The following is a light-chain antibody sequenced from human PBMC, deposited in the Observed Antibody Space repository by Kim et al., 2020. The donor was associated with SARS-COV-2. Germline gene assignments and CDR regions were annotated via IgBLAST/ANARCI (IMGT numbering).Light chain of an antibody. Sequence: SYELTQPPSVSVSPGQTASITCSGDKLGDKYACWYQQRPGQSPVLIIYQDKQRPSGIPERFSGSNSGNTATLTISGTQAMDEADYYCQAWDSSTVVFGGG. CDR1: KLGDKY. CDR3: QAWDSSTVV. CDR2: QDK. V-gene: IGLV3-1*01. J-gene: IGLJ2*01.